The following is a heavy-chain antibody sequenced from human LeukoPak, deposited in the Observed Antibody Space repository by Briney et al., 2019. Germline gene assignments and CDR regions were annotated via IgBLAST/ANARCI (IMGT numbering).Heavy chain of an antibody. J-gene: IGHJ4*02. CDR3: ARHKEERLLEWLFPSFDY. CDR1: GGSISCYY. V-gene: IGHV4-59*08. D-gene: IGHD3-3*01. CDR2: IYYSGST. Sequence: SETLSLTCTVSGGSISCYYWRWIRQPPGKGLEWIGYIYYSGSTNYIPSLKSRVTISVDTSKNQFSLKLSSVTAADTAVYSCARHKEERLLEWLFPSFDYWGQGTLVTVSS.